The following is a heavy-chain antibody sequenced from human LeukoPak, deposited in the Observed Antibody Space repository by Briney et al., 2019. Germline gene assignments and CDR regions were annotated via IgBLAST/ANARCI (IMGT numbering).Heavy chain of an antibody. J-gene: IGHJ3*01. D-gene: IGHD3-22*01. V-gene: IGHV4-39*01. Sequence: SETLSLTCAVSGGSISSTSYYWAWIRQPPGKGLEWIETIYYSGSTHHNPSLKSRVTMSVDTSRNQFSLKLSSVDAADTAVYYCAKAGVRYFDSSGLYAFDFWGQGTTVTVSS. CDR1: GGSISSTSYY. CDR2: IYYSGST. CDR3: AKAGVRYFDSSGLYAFDF.